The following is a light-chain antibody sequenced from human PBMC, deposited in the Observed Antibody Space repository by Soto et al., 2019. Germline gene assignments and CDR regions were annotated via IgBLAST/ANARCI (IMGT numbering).Light chain of an antibody. V-gene: IGLV2-23*01. CDR2: EDI. J-gene: IGLJ2*01. Sequence: QSALTQPASVSGSPGQSITISCTGTSTDVGAYNLVSWYQQHPGRVPKLIIYEDIKPPSGVSSRFAGYKSGNTASLTISGLQAEDEDDYYCCSYAGSRTLVFGGGTKLTVL. CDR1: STDVGAYNL. CDR3: CSYAGSRTLV.